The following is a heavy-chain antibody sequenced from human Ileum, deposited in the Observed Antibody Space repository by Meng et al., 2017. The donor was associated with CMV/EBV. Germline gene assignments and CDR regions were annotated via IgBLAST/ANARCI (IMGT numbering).Heavy chain of an antibody. J-gene: IGHJ2*01. CDR3: AHRPTTVSFYWYFDV. Sequence: GCSLASPAEGVGWIRQPPGKALEWIALLYWDGDRRLSPSLRNRLTITKDTSKNQVVLTLTNMDPADTGTYYCAHRPTTVSFYWYFDVWGRGTLVTVSS. D-gene: IGHD4-17*01. CDR2: LYWDGDR. V-gene: IGHV2-5*02. CDR1: GCSLASPAEG.